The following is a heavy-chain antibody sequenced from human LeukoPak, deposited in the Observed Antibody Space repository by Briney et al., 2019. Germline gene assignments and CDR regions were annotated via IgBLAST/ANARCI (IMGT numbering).Heavy chain of an antibody. Sequence: ASVKVSCKASGYTFTSYAMHWVRQAPGQGLEWMGWINPDNGYTNYAQKLQGRVTMTTDTSTSTAYMELRNLRSDDTAMYYCARKLGNDYWGQGTLVTVSS. V-gene: IGHV1-18*01. CDR3: ARKLGNDY. CDR1: GYTFTSYA. D-gene: IGHD6-6*01. J-gene: IGHJ4*02. CDR2: INPDNGYT.